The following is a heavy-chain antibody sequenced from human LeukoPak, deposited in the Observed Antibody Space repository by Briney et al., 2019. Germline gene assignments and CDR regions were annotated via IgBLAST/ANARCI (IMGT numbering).Heavy chain of an antibody. Sequence: SETLSFTCTVSGGSISSYHWSWIRQPAGKGLEWIGRIYTSGSTNYNPSLKSRVTMSVDTSKNQFSLKLSSVTAADTAVYYCARDATYYDFWSGYNHDAFDIWGQGTMVTVSS. V-gene: IGHV4-4*07. D-gene: IGHD3-3*01. J-gene: IGHJ3*02. CDR1: GGSISSYH. CDR2: IYTSGST. CDR3: ARDATYYDFWSGYNHDAFDI.